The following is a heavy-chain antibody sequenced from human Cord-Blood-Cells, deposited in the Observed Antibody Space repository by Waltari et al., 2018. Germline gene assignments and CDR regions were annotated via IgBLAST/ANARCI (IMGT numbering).Heavy chain of an antibody. CDR2: IYHSGST. J-gene: IGHJ5*02. CDR3: ARVLGVTYSNWFDP. Sequence: QLQLQESGSGLVKPSQTLSITCAASGGSISSGGYSWSWIRQPPGKGLEWIGYIYHSGSTYYNPSLKSRVTISVDRSKNQFSLKLSSVTAADTAVYYCARVLGVTYSNWFDPWGQGTLVTVSS. CDR1: GGSISSGGYS. V-gene: IGHV4-30-2*01. D-gene: IGHD2-21*02.